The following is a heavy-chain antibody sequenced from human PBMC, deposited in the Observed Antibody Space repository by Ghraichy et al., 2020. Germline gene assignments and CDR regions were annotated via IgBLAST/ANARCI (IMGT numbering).Heavy chain of an antibody. D-gene: IGHD2-21*01. J-gene: IGHJ1*01. Sequence: LTCAGSGFMFSTYWMSWVRQAPGKGLEWVANIKQDGSEQYYVDSVKGRFTISRDNAKNSLTLQMHNLRVEDTGVYYCARENVAVLGEGWGQGTLVTVSS. CDR1: GFMFSTYW. V-gene: IGHV3-7*01. CDR3: ARENVAVLGEG. CDR2: IKQDGSEQ.